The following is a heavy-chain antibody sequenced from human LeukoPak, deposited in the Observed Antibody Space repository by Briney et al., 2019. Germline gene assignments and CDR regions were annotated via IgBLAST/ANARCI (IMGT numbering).Heavy chain of an antibody. CDR2: ISAYNGYT. J-gene: IGHJ1*01. D-gene: IGHD2-15*01. CDR3: ARGDCSGDSCYLPEYFQH. CDR1: GYTLTSFS. V-gene: IGHV1-18*01. Sequence: ASVKVSCKASGYTLTSFSISWVRQAPGQGPEWMGWISAYNGYTDYAQKLQGRVTMTTDTSTNTAYMELRSLRSDDTAVYYCARGDCSGDSCYLPEYFQHWGQGTLVTVSS.